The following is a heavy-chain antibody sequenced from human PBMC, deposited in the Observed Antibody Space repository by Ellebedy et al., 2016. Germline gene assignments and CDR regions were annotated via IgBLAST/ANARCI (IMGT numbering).Heavy chain of an antibody. CDR1: GFTFDDYA. CDR2: ISWDGGST. J-gene: IGHJ3*02. CDR3: VSSRIVGTVTNAFDI. V-gene: IGHV3-43D*03. Sequence: GGSLRLSCAASGFTFDDYAMHWVRQAPGKGLEWVSLISWDGGSTFYADSVKGRFAISRDNTKNSLYLQMNSLKPEDTALYYCVSSRIVGTVTNAFDIWGRGTMVTVSS. D-gene: IGHD1-26*01.